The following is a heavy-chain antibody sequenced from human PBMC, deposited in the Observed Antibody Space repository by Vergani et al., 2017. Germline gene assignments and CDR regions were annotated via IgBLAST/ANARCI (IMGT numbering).Heavy chain of an antibody. V-gene: IGHV4-30-2*01. D-gene: IGHD2-2*01. CDR2: IYHSGST. CDR3: ARGYCSSTSCFNWFDP. CDR1: GGSISSGGYS. J-gene: IGHJ5*02. Sequence: QLQLQESGSGLVKPSQTLSLTCAVSGGSISSGGYSWSWIRQPPGKGLEWIGYIYHSGSTYYNPSLKSRVTISVDRSKNQFSVKLSSVPDADTAVYYCARGYCSSTSCFNWFDPWGQGTLVTVSS.